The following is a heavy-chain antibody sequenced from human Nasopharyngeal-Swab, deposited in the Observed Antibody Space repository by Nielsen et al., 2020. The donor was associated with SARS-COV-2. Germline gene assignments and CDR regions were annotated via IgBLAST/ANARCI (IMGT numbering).Heavy chain of an antibody. Sequence: GGPLRPSCAALGFTFISYAMNWVRQAPGKGLEWVPVISYDGSNKYYADSVKGRFTISRDNSKNTLYLQMNSLRAEDTAVYYCAGNLDYWGQGTLVTVSS. V-gene: IGHV3-30-3*01. CDR2: ISYDGSNK. J-gene: IGHJ4*02. CDR3: AGNLDY. CDR1: GFTFISYA.